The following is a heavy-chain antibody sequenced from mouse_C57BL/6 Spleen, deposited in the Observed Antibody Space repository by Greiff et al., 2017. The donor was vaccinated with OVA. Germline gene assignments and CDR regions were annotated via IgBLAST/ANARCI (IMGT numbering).Heavy chain of an antibody. CDR1: GYTFTDYY. J-gene: IGHJ3*01. Sequence: EVQLQQSGPELVKPGASVKISCKASGYTFTDYYMNWVKQSHGKSLEWIGNINPYNGGTSYNQKFKGKATLTVDKSSSTVYMELRSLTSEDSAVYYCASCNCGTGFAYWGQGTLVTVSA. V-gene: IGHV1-26*01. CDR3: ASCNCGTGFAY. CDR2: INPYNGGT. D-gene: IGHD1-1*01.